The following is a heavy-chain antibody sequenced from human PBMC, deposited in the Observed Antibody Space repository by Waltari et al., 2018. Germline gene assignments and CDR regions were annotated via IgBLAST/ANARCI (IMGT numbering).Heavy chain of an antibody. CDR2: IWYDGSNK. V-gene: IGHV3-33*01. CDR1: GFPFPNPG. Sequence: QVQLVESGGGVVQSGRSLRLSCVGCGFPFPNPGMHWVRQAPGKGLEWVAVIWYDGSNKNYVDSVKGRFTISRDNSKNTMYLEMNRLRAEDTAVYFCARGDGGSGLGASDIWGQGTMVTVSS. J-gene: IGHJ3*02. CDR3: ARGDGGSGLGASDI. D-gene: IGHD3-3*01.